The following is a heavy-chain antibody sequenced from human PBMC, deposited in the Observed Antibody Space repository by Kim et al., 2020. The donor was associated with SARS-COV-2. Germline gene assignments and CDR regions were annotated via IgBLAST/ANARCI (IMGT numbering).Heavy chain of an antibody. CDR2: VNHSGSA. D-gene: IGHD3-10*01. J-gene: IGHJ4*02. Sequence: SETLSLTCAVSGGSFSGYYWTWIRQTPGKGLEWIGEVNHSGSANYNPSLTSRVTLSIDTSKTPFSLRLRSVTAADTAVYYCARGIYYFGSGTSYNALRFIPWGQGTLVTVSS. CDR1: GGSFSGYY. CDR3: ARGIYYFGSGTSYNALRFIP. V-gene: IGHV4-34*01.